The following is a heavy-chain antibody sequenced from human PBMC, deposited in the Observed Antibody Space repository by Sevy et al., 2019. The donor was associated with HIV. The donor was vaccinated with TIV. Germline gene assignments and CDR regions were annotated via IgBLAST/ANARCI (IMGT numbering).Heavy chain of an antibody. CDR1: GFTFSNFW. V-gene: IGHV3-74*01. D-gene: IGHD2-2*01. CDR2: ISSNGRNT. J-gene: IGHJ5*02. Sequence: GGSLRLSCAASGFTFSNFWMHWVRQVPGKGLLWVAHISSNGRNTKYADSVKARFTISKDNATNTLYLQMNSLRPEDMAVYYCARDSISQCLDWFGRWGQRTLVTVSS. CDR3: ARDSISQCLDWFGR.